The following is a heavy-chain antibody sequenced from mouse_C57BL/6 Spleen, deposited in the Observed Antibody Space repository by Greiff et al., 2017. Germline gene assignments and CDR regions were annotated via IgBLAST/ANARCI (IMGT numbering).Heavy chain of an antibody. CDR2: INYDGSST. J-gene: IGHJ2*01. D-gene: IGHD2-5*01. Sequence: EVMLVESEGGLVQPGSSMKLSCTASGFTFSDYYMAWVRQVPEKGLEWVANINYDGSSTYYLDSLKSRFILSRDNAKNILYLQMSSLKSEDTATYYCARAAYYSNYVDYCDYWGQGTTLTVSS. V-gene: IGHV5-16*01. CDR3: ARAAYYSNYVDYCDY. CDR1: GFTFSDYY.